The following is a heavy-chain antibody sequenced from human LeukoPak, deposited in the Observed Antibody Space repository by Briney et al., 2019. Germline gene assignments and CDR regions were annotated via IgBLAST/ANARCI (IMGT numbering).Heavy chain of an antibody. CDR3: AKSKEDCCGSFDP. J-gene: IGHJ5*02. D-gene: IGHD2-15*01. Sequence: GGSLRLSCTVSGFSLSSYAMSWVRRAPGKGLEWVSATSSSDDGKYYADSVRGRFTISRDNSRNTMYLQMNSLRAEDAAVYFCAKSKEDCCGSFDPWGQGTLVTVSS. V-gene: IGHV3-23*01. CDR1: GFSLSSYA. CDR2: TSSSDDGK.